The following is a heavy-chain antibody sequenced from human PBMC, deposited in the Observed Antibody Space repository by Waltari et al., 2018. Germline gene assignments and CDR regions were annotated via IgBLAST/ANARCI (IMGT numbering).Heavy chain of an antibody. J-gene: IGHJ4*02. D-gene: IGHD1-26*01. CDR3: AKSVSQWELLYPPDY. CDR1: GFTFSSYG. CDR2: RSYDGSNK. V-gene: IGHV3-30*18. Sequence: QVQLVESGGGVVQPGRSLRLSCAASGFTFSSYGMHWVRQAPGKGLEGVAVRSYDGSNKYYADSVKGRFTISRDNSKNTLYLQMNSRRAEDTAVYYCAKSVSQWELLYPPDYWGQGTLVTVSS.